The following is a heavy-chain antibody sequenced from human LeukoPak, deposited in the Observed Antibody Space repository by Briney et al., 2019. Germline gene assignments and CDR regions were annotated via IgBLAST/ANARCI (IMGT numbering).Heavy chain of an antibody. Sequence: ASVKVSCKASGYSFTDYYMHWVRQAPGQGLEWMGWSNPNTGATKYAQKFQGRVTLTRDTSISTAYMELSSLRSDDTAVYYCARAKGYYDSSGYRNDGTFDYWGQGTLVTVSP. J-gene: IGHJ4*02. CDR1: GYSFTDYY. V-gene: IGHV1-2*02. CDR3: ARAKGYYDSSGYRNDGTFDY. D-gene: IGHD3-22*01. CDR2: SNPNTGAT.